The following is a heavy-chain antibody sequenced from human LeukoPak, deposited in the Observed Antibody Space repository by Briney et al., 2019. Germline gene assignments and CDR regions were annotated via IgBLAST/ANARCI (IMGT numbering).Heavy chain of an antibody. CDR3: ASLAVADAFDI. CDR1: GFTFEDYA. V-gene: IGHV3-9*01. Sequence: GGSLRLSCAASGFTFEDYAMHWVRQAPGKGLEWVSGISWNSGSIGYADSVKGRFTISRDNAKNSLYLQMNSLRAEDTALYYCASLAVADAFDIWGQGTMVTVSS. CDR2: ISWNSGSI. J-gene: IGHJ3*02. D-gene: IGHD6-19*01.